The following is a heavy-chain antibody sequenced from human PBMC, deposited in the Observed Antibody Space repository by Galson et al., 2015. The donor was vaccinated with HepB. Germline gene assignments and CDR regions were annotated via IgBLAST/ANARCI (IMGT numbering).Heavy chain of an antibody. CDR3: ARDGYCSGGSCSSVNGMDV. CDR1: GFTFSSYG. CDR2: IWYDGSNK. J-gene: IGHJ6*02. V-gene: IGHV3-33*01. D-gene: IGHD2-15*01. Sequence: SLRLSCAASGFTFSSYGTHWVRQAPGKGLEWVAVIWYDGSNKYYADSVKGRFTISRDNSKNTLYLQMNSLRAEDTAVYYCARDGYCSGGSCSSVNGMDVWGQGTTVTVSS.